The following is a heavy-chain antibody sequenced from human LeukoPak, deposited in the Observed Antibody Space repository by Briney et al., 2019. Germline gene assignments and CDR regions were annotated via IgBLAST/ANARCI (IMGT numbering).Heavy chain of an antibody. J-gene: IGHJ4*02. Sequence: QPGGSLRLSCAASGFTFSSYEMNWVRQAPGKGLECISYISSSGSTIYYADSVKGRFTISRDNAKNSLYLQMDSLRAEDTAVYYCAREGSHSLDLDYWGQGTPVTVPS. D-gene: IGHD3-10*01. CDR2: ISSSGSTI. V-gene: IGHV3-48*03. CDR1: GFTFSSYE. CDR3: AREGSHSLDLDY.